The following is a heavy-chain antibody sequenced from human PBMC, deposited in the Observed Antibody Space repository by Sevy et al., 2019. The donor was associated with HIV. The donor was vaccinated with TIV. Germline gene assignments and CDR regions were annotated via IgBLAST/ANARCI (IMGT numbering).Heavy chain of an antibody. CDR2: ISWDGGST. CDR3: AKDIHNTLSSSWYYFDY. J-gene: IGHJ4*02. CDR1: GFTFDDYT. D-gene: IGHD6-13*01. Sequence: QPGGSLRLSCAASGFTFDDYTMHWVRQAPGKGLEWVSLISWDGGSTYYADSVKGRFTISRDNSKNSLYLQMNSLRTEDTALYYCAKDIHNTLSSSWYYFDYWGQGTLVTVSS. V-gene: IGHV3-43*01.